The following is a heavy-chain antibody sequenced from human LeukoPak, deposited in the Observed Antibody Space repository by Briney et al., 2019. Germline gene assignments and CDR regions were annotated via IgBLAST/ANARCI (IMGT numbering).Heavy chain of an antibody. V-gene: IGHV3-23*01. CDR1: GFTFSTYA. D-gene: IGHD5-18*01. Sequence: GGSLRLSCAASGFTFSTYAMSWVRQAPGRGLEWVSAIGGSSDTTYYADSVKGRFTISRDNSRNTLYLQMNSLRAEDTAVYYCANREGGYTYDPFDYWSQGTLVTVSS. J-gene: IGHJ4*02. CDR2: IGGSSDTT. CDR3: ANREGGYTYDPFDY.